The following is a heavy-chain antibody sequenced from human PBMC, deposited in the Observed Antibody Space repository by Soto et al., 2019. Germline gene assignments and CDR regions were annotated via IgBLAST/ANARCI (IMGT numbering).Heavy chain of an antibody. Sequence: QVQLVESGGGVVQPGRSLRLSCAASGFTFSSYGIHWVRQAPGKGLEWVAVISYDGSNKYYADSVKGRFTISRDNSKNTLYLQMNSLRAEDTAVYYCAKSDVVVVAPDYFDYWGQGTLVTVSS. D-gene: IGHD2-15*01. J-gene: IGHJ4*02. V-gene: IGHV3-30*18. CDR3: AKSDVVVVAPDYFDY. CDR1: GFTFSSYG. CDR2: ISYDGSNK.